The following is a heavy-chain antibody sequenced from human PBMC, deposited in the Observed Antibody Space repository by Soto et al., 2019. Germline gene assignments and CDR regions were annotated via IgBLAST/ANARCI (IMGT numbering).Heavy chain of an antibody. Sequence: QVQLVQSGAEVKKPGASVKVSCKASGYTFTSYAMHWVRQAPGQRLEWMGWINAGNGNTKYSQKFQGRVTITRDTSASTAYMELSSLRSEDTAVYYWARVMAYSSGWYGDYWGQGTLVTVSS. CDR1: GYTFTSYA. V-gene: IGHV1-3*01. J-gene: IGHJ4*02. CDR2: INAGNGNT. D-gene: IGHD6-19*01. CDR3: ARVMAYSSGWYGDY.